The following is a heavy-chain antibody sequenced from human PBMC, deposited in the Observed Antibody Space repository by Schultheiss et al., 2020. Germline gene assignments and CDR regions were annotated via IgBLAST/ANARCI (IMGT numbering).Heavy chain of an antibody. J-gene: IGHJ6*02. V-gene: IGHV4-39*01. Sequence: SETLSLTCTVSGGSISSGGYYWGWIRQHPGKGLEWIGRIYTSGTTNYNPSLRSRVTISEDTSKNHFSLRLSSVTAADTAVYYCARHGDYGDYAEPYYYGMDVWGQGTTVTVSS. D-gene: IGHD4-17*01. CDR3: ARHGDYGDYAEPYYYGMDV. CDR2: IYTSGTT. CDR1: GGSISSGGYY.